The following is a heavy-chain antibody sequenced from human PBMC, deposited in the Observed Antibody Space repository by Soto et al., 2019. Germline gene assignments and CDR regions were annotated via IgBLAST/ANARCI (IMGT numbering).Heavy chain of an antibody. CDR1: GGSISSYY. CDR2: IYYSGST. CDR3: ARGKSGYYSFGY. V-gene: IGHV4-59*12. D-gene: IGHD3-3*01. Sequence: TSETLSLTCTVSGGSISSYYWSWIRQHPGKGLEWIGYIYYSGSTYYNPSLKSRVTISVDTSKNQFSLKLSSVTAADTAVYYCARGKSGYYSFGYWGQGTLVTVSS. J-gene: IGHJ4*02.